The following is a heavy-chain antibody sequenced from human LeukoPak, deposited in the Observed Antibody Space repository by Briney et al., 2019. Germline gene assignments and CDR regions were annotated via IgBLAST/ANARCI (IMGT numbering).Heavy chain of an antibody. D-gene: IGHD2-2*01. Sequence: ASVKVSCKASGYTFTGYYMHWVRQAPGQGLEWMGWINPNSGGTNYAQKFQGRVTMTRDTSISTAYMELSRLRSDDTAVYYCAREYVVVVPAATVVYYYYMDVWGKGTTVTVSS. CDR2: INPNSGGT. J-gene: IGHJ6*03. V-gene: IGHV1-2*02. CDR1: GYTFTGYY. CDR3: AREYVVVVPAATVVYYYYMDV.